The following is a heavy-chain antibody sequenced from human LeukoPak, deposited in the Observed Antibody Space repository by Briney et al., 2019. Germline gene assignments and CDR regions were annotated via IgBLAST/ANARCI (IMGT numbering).Heavy chain of an antibody. V-gene: IGHV3-48*03. J-gene: IGHJ4*02. CDR3: ARDLFDYSYGPNALDY. CDR2: ISSSGSTI. Sequence: SGGSLRLSCAASGFTFSSYEMNWVRQAPGKGLEWVSYISSSGSTIYYADSVKGRFTISSDNAKNSLYLQMNSLRAEDTAVYYCARDLFDYSYGPNALDYWGQGTLVTVSS. CDR1: GFTFSSYE. D-gene: IGHD5-18*01.